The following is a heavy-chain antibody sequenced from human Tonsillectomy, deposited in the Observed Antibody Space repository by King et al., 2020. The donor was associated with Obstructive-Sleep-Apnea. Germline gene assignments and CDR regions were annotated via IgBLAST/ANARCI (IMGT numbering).Heavy chain of an antibody. CDR3: ARVYSTTTCYDY. D-gene: IGHD2-2*01. Sequence: LQESGPGLVKSSETLSLTCNVSGASISSSSYYWGWLRQPPGKGLEWIGSIYYSGSTYYNPSLKSRVTISLDTSKNQFSLKLSSVTAADTAVYYCARVYSTTTCYDYWGQGTLVTVSS. CDR2: IYYSGST. CDR1: GASISSSSYY. V-gene: IGHV4-39*07. J-gene: IGHJ4*02.